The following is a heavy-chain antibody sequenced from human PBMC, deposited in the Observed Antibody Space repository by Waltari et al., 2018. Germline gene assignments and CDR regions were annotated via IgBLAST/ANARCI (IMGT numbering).Heavy chain of an antibody. Sequence: QVQLVESGGGWVKPGGSLRLSCGASGFTCSDYHTSWIRQAPGKGLEWVSYISSSGSTISYADAVKGRFTISRDNAKNSLYLQMNSLRAEDTAVYYCARRNYPYYYYGMDVWGQGTTVTVSS. CDR2: ISSSGSTI. V-gene: IGHV3-11*04. CDR1: GFTCSDYH. CDR3: ARRNYPYYYYGMDV. D-gene: IGHD1-1*01. J-gene: IGHJ6*02.